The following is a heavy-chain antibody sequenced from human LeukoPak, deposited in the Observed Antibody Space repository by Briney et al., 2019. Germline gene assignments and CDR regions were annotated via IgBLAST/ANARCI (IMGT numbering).Heavy chain of an antibody. Sequence: PGGSLRLSCAASGFTFSSYAMHWARQAPGKGLEWVAVISYDGSNKYYADSVKGRFTISRDNSKNTLYLQMNSLRAEDTAVYYCATDYYDSRFDYWGQGTLVTVSS. J-gene: IGHJ4*02. D-gene: IGHD3-3*01. V-gene: IGHV3-30-3*01. CDR2: ISYDGSNK. CDR1: GFTFSSYA. CDR3: ATDYYDSRFDY.